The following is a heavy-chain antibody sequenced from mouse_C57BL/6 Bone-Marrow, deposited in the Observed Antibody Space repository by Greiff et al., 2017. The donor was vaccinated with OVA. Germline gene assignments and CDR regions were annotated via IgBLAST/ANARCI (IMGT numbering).Heavy chain of an antibody. V-gene: IGHV5-17*01. CDR2: ISSGSSTI. J-gene: IGHJ1*03. CDR3: ARINYWYFDV. CDR1: GFTFSDYG. Sequence: EVQLVESGGGLVKPGGSLKLSCAASGFTFSDYGMHWVRQAPEKGLEWVAYISSGSSTIYYADTVKGRVTISRDNAKNTLFLHMTSLRSEDTAMYYCARINYWYFDVWGTGTTVTVSS.